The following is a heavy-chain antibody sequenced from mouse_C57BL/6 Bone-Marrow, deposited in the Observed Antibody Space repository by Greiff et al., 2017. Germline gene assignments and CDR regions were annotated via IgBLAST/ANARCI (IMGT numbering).Heavy chain of an antibody. Sequence: QVQLKESGPGLVQPSQSLSITCTVSGFSLTSYGVHWVRQSPGKGLEWLGVIWSGGSTDYNAAFISRLSISKDNSKSQVFFKMNSLQADDTAIYYCARGSYGSFFDYWGQGTTLTVSS. CDR2: IWSGGST. CDR3: ARGSYGSFFDY. D-gene: IGHD1-1*01. V-gene: IGHV2-2*01. J-gene: IGHJ2*01. CDR1: GFSLTSYG.